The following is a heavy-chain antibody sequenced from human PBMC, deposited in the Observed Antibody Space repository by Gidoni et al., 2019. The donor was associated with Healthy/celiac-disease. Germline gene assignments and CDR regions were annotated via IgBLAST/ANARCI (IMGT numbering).Heavy chain of an antibody. CDR3: ARDFPLNYDYIWGSYIDY. CDR1: GFTFSRYG. D-gene: IGHD3-16*01. V-gene: IGHV3-33*01. CDR2: IWYDGSNK. Sequence: GLSSLPSWAASGFTFSRYGMHWVRQAPGKGLEGVAVIWYDGSNKYYADSVKGRFTISRDNSKNTLYLQMNSLRAEDTAVYYCARDFPLNYDYIWGSYIDYWGQGTLVTVSS. J-gene: IGHJ4*02.